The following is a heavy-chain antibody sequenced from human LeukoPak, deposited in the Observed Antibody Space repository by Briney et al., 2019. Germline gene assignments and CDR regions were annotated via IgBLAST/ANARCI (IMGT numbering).Heavy chain of an antibody. CDR1: GFTFSSYG. CDR2: IWYDGSNK. J-gene: IGHJ4*02. CDR3: ARVSGYSGSYSIDY. V-gene: IGHV3-33*01. Sequence: GRSLRLSCAASGFTFSSYGMHWVRQAPGKGLEWVAVIWYDGSNKYYAGSVKGRFTISRDNSKNTLYLQMNSLRAEDTAVYYCARVSGYSGSYSIDYWGQGTLVTVSS. D-gene: IGHD1-26*01.